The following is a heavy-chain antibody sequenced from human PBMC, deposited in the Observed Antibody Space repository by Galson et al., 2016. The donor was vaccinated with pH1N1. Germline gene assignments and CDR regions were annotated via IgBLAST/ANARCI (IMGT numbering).Heavy chain of an antibody. CDR2: ITPTGGRT. D-gene: IGHD2-2*02. Sequence: QSGAEVKKPGESLKVSCKASGYTFTSYYMHWVRQAPGQGLEWMGIITPTGGRTSYAQKFKDRVAMTSDTSTSTVYMELNSLRSEDTAVYYCARAPYCSNATCYSVWFDPWGQGTPVTVSS. J-gene: IGHJ5*02. CDR1: GYTFTSYY. V-gene: IGHV1-46*01. CDR3: ARAPYCSNATCYSVWFDP.